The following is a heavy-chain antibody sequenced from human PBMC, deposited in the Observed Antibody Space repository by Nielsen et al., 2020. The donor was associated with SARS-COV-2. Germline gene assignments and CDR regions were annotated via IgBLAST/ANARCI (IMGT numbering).Heavy chain of an antibody. J-gene: IGHJ6*02. V-gene: IGHV3-23*01. CDR2: ISGSGGST. Sequence: GESLKISCAASGFTFSSYAMSWVRQAPGKGLEWVSAISGSGGSTYYADSVKGRFTISRDNSKNTLYLQMNSLRAEGTAVYYCAKEATSAAGTAVYVWGQGTTVTVSS. CDR1: GFTFSSYA. D-gene: IGHD6-13*01. CDR3: AKEATSAAGTAVYV.